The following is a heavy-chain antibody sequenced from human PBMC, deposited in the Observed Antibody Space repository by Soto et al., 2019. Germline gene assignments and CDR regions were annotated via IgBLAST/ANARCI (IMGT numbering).Heavy chain of an antibody. Sequence: TLCLTGPVSGASISIPDYYGSWIRQPPGKGLEWIGYIYYSGITYYNPSLKSRVTISVDTSKKQFSLKLSSVTDADTAVFYCARYGDYYFDYWGQGSLVTVYS. CDR2: IYYSGIT. J-gene: IGHJ4*02. V-gene: IGHV4-30-4*01. D-gene: IGHD4-17*01. CDR3: ARYGDYYFDY. CDR1: GASISIPDYY.